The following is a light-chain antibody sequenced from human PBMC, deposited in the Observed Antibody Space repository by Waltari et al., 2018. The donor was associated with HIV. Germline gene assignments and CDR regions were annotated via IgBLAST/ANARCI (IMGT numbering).Light chain of an antibody. CDR1: ECVGSF. CDR3: QQFYNWPRT. Sequence: EIVMTQSPVALSVSPGDSVTLSCRASECVGSFFAWYQQRPGQSPSLLMYGVSTRASGVSARFSGSGSGTEVNLTITSLQSDDSAIYFCQQFYNWPRTFGQGTTVEVK. V-gene: IGKV3-15*01. CDR2: GVS. J-gene: IGKJ1*01.